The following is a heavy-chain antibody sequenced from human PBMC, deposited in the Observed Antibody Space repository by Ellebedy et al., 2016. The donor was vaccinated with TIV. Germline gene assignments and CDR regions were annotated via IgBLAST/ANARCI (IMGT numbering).Heavy chain of an antibody. D-gene: IGHD4-17*01. V-gene: IGHV3-7*01. Sequence: GESLKISCAASGFSFRSYWMSWVRQAPGKGLEWVANIYQDGSDKYYADSVKGRFTISRENANKSLFLQMNSLRVDDTAVYYCARRGSYGDYAVQINSWFDTWGRGTLVAVSS. CDR2: IYQDGSDK. J-gene: IGHJ5*02. CDR1: GFSFRSYW. CDR3: ARRGSYGDYAVQINSWFDT.